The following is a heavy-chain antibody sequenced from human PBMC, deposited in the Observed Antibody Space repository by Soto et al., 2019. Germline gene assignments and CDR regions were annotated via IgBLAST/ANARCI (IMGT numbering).Heavy chain of an antibody. CDR2: INAGNGNT. D-gene: IGHD6-19*01. J-gene: IGHJ4*02. CDR1: GYTFTSYA. V-gene: IGHV1-3*01. Sequence: QVQLVQSGAEVKKPGASVKVSCKASGYTFTSYAMHWVRQAPGQRLEWMGWINAGNGNTKYSQKFQGRVTITRDTAASTAYMELSSLRYEDTTVYYCARDLGGWTDYWGQGTLVTVSS. CDR3: ARDLGGWTDY.